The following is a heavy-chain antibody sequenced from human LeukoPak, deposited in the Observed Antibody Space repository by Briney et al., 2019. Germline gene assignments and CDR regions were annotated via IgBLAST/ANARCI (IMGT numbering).Heavy chain of an antibody. V-gene: IGHV3-23*01. Sequence: GGSLRLSCAASGFIFSSYAMSWVRQAPGKGLEWVSSISASGDSTYYADSVKGRFTISRDNSKNTLYLQMNTLRAEDTAVYYCAKVYSSGSYFDYWGQGTLVTVSS. CDR2: ISASGDST. D-gene: IGHD6-19*01. CDR1: GFIFSSYA. J-gene: IGHJ4*02. CDR3: AKVYSSGSYFDY.